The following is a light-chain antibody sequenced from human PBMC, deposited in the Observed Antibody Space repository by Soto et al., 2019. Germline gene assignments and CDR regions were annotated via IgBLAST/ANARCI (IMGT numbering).Light chain of an antibody. J-gene: IGKJ4*01. CDR3: QQLNNYPST. CDR2: TAS. CDR1: QGISSY. Sequence: DIQLTQSPSFLSASVGDRVTITCRASQGISSYLAWYQQKPGKAPKLLISTASTLQSGVPSRFSGSGSGTEFTLTISSLQPEDFSTYYCQQLNNYPSTFGGGTKVDIK. V-gene: IGKV1-9*01.